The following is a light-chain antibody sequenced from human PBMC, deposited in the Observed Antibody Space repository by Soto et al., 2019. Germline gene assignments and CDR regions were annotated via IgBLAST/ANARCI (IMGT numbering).Light chain of an antibody. Sequence: IPMTQSPSSLSASVGDRVTITCGASQTINTYLNWYQQKPGRAPKLLIYGASSLQSGVPARFSGSGSGTYFTLTITSLQPEDFAIYYCQQSYSGPLTFGGGTKLEVK. CDR3: QQSYSGPLT. CDR2: GAS. J-gene: IGKJ4*01. V-gene: IGKV1-39*01. CDR1: QTINTY.